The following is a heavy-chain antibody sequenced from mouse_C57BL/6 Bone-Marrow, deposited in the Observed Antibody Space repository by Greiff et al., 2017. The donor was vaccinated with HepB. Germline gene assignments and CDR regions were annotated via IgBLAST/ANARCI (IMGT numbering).Heavy chain of an antibody. J-gene: IGHJ2*01. V-gene: IGHV1-55*01. CDR3: ARSGCYDSSYDY. Sequence: QVQLKQPGAELVKPGASVKMSCKASGYTFTSYWITWVKQRPGQGLEWIGDLYPGSGSTNYNEKFKSKATLTVDTSSSTAYMQLSSLTSEDSAVYYCARSGCYDSSYDYWGQGTTRTVSS. CDR2: LYPGSGST. CDR1: GYTFTSYW. D-gene: IGHD1-1*01.